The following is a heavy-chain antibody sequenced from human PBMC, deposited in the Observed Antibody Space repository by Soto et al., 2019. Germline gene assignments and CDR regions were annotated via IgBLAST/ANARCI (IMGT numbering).Heavy chain of an antibody. CDR1: GGSFSGYY. D-gene: IGHD3-16*02. Sequence: PSETLSLTCAVYGGSFSGYYWSWIRQPPGKGLEWIGEINHSGSTNYNPSLKSRVTISVDTSKNQFSLKLSSVTAADTAVYYCARGLSYVWGSYRYTAKNNWFDPWGQGTLVTVSS. V-gene: IGHV4-34*01. CDR3: ARGLSYVWGSYRYTAKNNWFDP. CDR2: INHSGST. J-gene: IGHJ5*02.